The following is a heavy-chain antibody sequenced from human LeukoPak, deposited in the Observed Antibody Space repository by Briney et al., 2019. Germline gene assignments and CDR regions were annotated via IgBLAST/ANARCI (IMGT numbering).Heavy chain of an antibody. Sequence: GGSLRLSCAASGFTFSTYGMHWVRQAPGKGLVWVAVISYDGSNKYYADSVKGRFTISRDNSKNTLYLQMNSLRAEDTAVYYCTKWSGYGDSWGQGTLVTVSS. CDR1: GFTFSTYG. CDR3: TKWSGYGDS. J-gene: IGHJ4*02. D-gene: IGHD5-12*01. V-gene: IGHV3-30*18. CDR2: ISYDGSNK.